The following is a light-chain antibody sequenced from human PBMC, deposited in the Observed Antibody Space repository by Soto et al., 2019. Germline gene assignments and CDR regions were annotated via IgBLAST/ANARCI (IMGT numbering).Light chain of an antibody. V-gene: IGKV3-11*01. CDR2: GAS. CDR3: QQYGNSTIT. CDR1: QSVSSY. Sequence: EIVLTQSPATLSLSPGERATLSCRASQSVSSYLAWYQQKPGQAPRLLIYGASNRATGIPARFSGSGSGTDFTLTISRLETEELAVYDCQQYGNSTITVGKGTRREIK. J-gene: IGKJ5*01.